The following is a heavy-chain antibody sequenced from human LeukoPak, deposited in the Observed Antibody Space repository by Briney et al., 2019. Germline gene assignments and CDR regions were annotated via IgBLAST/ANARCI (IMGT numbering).Heavy chain of an antibody. CDR3: ARGSVGSVAGTGDY. CDR2: ISQSGSIV. V-gene: IGHV3-48*02. J-gene: IGHJ4*02. Sequence: VGCLRLSCAASGFTFSNYSMNWVRQVPGKGLEWVSYISQSGSIVYHEESVKGRFTISRDDARASLQLQMNSLRDEDTAVYYCARGSVGSVAGTGDYWGQGTLVTVSS. CDR1: GFTFSNYS. D-gene: IGHD6-19*01.